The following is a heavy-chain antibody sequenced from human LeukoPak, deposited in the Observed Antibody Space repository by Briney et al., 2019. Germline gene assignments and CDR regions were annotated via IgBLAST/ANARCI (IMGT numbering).Heavy chain of an antibody. D-gene: IGHD1-26*01. CDR3: ARDSGSYWEDYYYGMDV. V-gene: IGHV5-51*01. Sequence: GESLKISCKGSGYSFTSYWIGWVRQMPGKGLEWMGIIYPGDSDTRYSPSFQGQATISADESISTAYLQWSSLKASDTAMYYCARDSGSYWEDYYYGMDVWGQGTTVTVSS. CDR2: IYPGDSDT. J-gene: IGHJ6*02. CDR1: GYSFTSYW.